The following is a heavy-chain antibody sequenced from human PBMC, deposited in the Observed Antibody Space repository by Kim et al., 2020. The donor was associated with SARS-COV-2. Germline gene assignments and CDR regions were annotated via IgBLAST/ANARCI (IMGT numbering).Heavy chain of an antibody. CDR2: IFGSVSGT. J-gene: IGHJ2*01. CDR1: GFTFRNSA. CDR3: AQHLHVTSVTFYWYFEL. V-gene: IGHV3-23*05. D-gene: IGHD2-2*01. Sequence: GGSLRLSCAASGFTFRNSAMCWVRQAPGQGLEWVSGIFGSVSGTYYADSVEGRFTISRDNSTNILSLQMSNLRAEDTAVYYCAQHLHVTSVTFYWYFELWGRGTLVAVSS.